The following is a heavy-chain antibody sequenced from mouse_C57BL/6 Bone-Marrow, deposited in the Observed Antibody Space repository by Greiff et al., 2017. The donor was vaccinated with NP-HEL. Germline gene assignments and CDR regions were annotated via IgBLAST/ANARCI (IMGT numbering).Heavy chain of an antibody. CDR2: ISSGGSYT. Sequence: EVQRVESGGDLVKPGGSLKLSCAASGFTFSSSGMSWVRQTPDKRLEWVATISSGGSYTYYPDSVKGRFTISRDNAKNTLYLQMSSLKSEDTAMYYCASLYDGYGYAMDYWGQGTSVTVSS. J-gene: IGHJ4*01. D-gene: IGHD2-3*01. CDR3: ASLYDGYGYAMDY. CDR1: GFTFSSSG. V-gene: IGHV5-6*01.